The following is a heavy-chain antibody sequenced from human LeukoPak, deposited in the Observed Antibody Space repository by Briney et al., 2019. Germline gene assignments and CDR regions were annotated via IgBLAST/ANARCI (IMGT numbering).Heavy chain of an antibody. CDR1: GFTFSSYG. J-gene: IGHJ6*03. Sequence: GRSLRLSCAASGFTFSSYGMHWVRQAPGKGLEWVAVISYDGSNKYYADSVKGRFTISRDNSKNTLYLQMNSLRAEDTAVYYCAKDPSGYYYMDVWGKGTTVTVSS. CDR3: AKDPSGYYYMDV. V-gene: IGHV3-30*18. CDR2: ISYDGSNK.